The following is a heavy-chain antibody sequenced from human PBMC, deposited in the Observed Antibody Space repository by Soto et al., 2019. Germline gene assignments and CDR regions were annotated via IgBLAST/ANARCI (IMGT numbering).Heavy chain of an antibody. Sequence: QVQLVESGGGLVKPGGTLRLSCTGSGFTFSDYYMTWIRQAPGKGLEWVSYISYGSSYTKYADSVKGRFTISRDNAKNSLFLQMNKLRTEDRAIYYCARDPNYSSSWWLDPWGRGALVTVSS. CDR2: ISYGSSYT. V-gene: IGHV3-11*06. CDR3: ARDPNYSSSWWLDP. D-gene: IGHD2-2*01. CDR1: GFTFSDYY. J-gene: IGHJ5*02.